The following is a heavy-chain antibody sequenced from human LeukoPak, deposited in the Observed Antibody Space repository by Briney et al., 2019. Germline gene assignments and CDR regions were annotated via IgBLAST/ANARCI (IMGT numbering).Heavy chain of an antibody. CDR3: TRRHYGDYVVDN. CDR2: IRSKAHRYAT. D-gene: IGHD4-17*01. Sequence: GGSLTLSCAASGFTCNGSALHWVRQASGQGLEWVGRIRSKAHRYATAYAASVKGRFTVSRDDSKNMAYLQMNSLKTEDTAIYYCTRRHYGDYVVDNWGQGTLVTVSS. V-gene: IGHV3-73*01. CDR1: GFTCNGSA. J-gene: IGHJ4*02.